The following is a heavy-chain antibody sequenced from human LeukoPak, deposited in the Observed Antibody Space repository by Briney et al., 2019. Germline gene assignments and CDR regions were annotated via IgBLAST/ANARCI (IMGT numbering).Heavy chain of an antibody. CDR2: IKQDGSHK. V-gene: IGHV3-7*01. CDR1: GFTFSTYW. J-gene: IGHJ4*02. CDR3: VREEGY. Sequence: GGSLRLSCAASGFTFSTYWMYWVRQAPGKGLEWVANIKQDGSHKYYVDSVKGRFTISRDNAKNSLYLQMDSLRVEDTAVYYCVREEGYWGQGTLVTVSS.